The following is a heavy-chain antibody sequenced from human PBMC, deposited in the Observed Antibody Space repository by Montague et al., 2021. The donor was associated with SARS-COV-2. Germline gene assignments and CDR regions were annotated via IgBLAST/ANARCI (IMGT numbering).Heavy chain of an antibody. Sequence: SETLSLTCAVSGGSISSDNWCSCVRQSPGKGLEWIGEIFHSGSTNYNPSLKSRVTMSVDKSKNDFSLKLSPVTAAATAMYYCARRITMVRGVTKSNNWFDPWGRGILVTVSS. CDR1: GGSISSDNW. CDR3: ARRITMVRGVTKSNNWFDP. CDR2: IFHSGST. J-gene: IGHJ5*02. V-gene: IGHV4-4*02. D-gene: IGHD3-10*01.